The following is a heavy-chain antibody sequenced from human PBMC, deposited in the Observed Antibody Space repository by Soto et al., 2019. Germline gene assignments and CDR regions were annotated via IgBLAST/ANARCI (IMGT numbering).Heavy chain of an antibody. CDR1: GGSFSGYY. D-gene: IGHD2-2*01. V-gene: IGHV4-34*01. J-gene: IGHJ6*02. CDR3: ARGPYHCSSTSCYLHRLHYYYGMDV. Sequence: SETLSLTCAVYGGSFSGYYWSWIRQPPGKGLEWIGEINHSGSTNYNPSLKSRVTISVDTSKNQFSLKLSSVTAADTAVYYRARGPYHCSSTSCYLHRLHYYYGMDVWGQGTTVTVSS. CDR2: INHSGST.